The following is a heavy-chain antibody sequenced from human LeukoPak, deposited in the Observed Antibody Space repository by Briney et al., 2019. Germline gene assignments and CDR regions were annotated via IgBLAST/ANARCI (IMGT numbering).Heavy chain of an antibody. CDR3: ASDTYYYDSSGPYYYYMDV. Sequence: SETLSLTCTVSGGSISSYYWSWIRQPAGKGLEWIGRIYSSGSTNYNPSLKSRVTISVDTSKNQFSLKLSSVTAADTAVYYCASDTYYYDSSGPYYYYMDVWGKGTTVTVSS. J-gene: IGHJ6*03. D-gene: IGHD3-22*01. CDR2: IYSSGST. V-gene: IGHV4-4*07. CDR1: GGSISSYY.